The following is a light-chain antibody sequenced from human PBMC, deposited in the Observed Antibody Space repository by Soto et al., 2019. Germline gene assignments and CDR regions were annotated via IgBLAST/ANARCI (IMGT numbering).Light chain of an antibody. CDR2: EDS. J-gene: IGLJ2*01. Sequence: NFMLTQPHSVSESPGKTVTISCTRSSGSIASNYVQWYQQRPGSAPTPLIYEDSQRPSGVPARFSGSIDSSSNSASLTISRLQTEDDADYYCQSFDINNVVFGGGTKVTVL. CDR3: QSFDINNVV. CDR1: SGSIASNY. V-gene: IGLV6-57*04.